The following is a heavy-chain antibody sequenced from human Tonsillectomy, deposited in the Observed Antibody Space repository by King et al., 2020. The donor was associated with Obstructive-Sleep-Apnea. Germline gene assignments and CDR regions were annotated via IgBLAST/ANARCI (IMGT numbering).Heavy chain of an antibody. CDR1: GGSISSGGYY. CDR2: IYYSGST. CDR3: ARDSSRSGDAGFDP. V-gene: IGHV4-31*03. Sequence: VQLQESGPGLVKPSQTLSLTCTVSGGSISSGGYYWSWIRQHPGKGLEWIGYIYYSGSTYYNSSLKSRVTISVDTSKNQFSLKLSSVTAADTAVYYCARDSSRSGDAGFDPWGQGTLVTVSS. J-gene: IGHJ5*02. D-gene: IGHD6-25*01.